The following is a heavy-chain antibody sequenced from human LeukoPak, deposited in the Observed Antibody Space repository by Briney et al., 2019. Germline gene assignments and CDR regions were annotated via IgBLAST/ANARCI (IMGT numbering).Heavy chain of an antibody. CDR3: ARDQRVAGTDPDAFDI. CDR2: IIPIFGTA. CDR1: GYTFTSYG. V-gene: IGHV1-69*05. D-gene: IGHD6-19*01. Sequence: ASVKVSCKASGYTFTSYGISWVRQAPGQGLEWMGGIIPIFGTANYAQKFQGRVTITTDESTSTAYMELSSLRSEDTAVYYCARDQRVAGTDPDAFDIWGQGTMVTVSS. J-gene: IGHJ3*02.